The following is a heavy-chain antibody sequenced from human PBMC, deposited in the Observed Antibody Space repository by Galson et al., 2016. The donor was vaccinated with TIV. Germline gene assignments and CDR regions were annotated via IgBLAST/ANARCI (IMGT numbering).Heavy chain of an antibody. J-gene: IGHJ5*02. CDR2: LSSGSDT. CDR1: GFSVRNTY. Sequence: SLRLSCAASGFSVRNTYMSWARQTPARGLEWVSLLSSGSDTYYVDSVKGRFTISRDNSKNTVYLQMNSLRVEDTAVYYCAMDSHPSLGWFDPGAQGTLVTVSS. CDR3: AMDSHPSLGWFDP. V-gene: IGHV3-53*03. D-gene: IGHD3-16*02.